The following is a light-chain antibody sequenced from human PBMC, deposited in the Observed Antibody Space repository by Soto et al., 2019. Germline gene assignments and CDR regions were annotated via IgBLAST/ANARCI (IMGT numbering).Light chain of an antibody. V-gene: IGKV1-5*03. J-gene: IGKJ4*01. CDR1: QSISSW. CDR3: QQYNSYPLT. Sequence: DIQMTQSPSTLSASVGDRVTITCRASQSISSWLAWYQQKPGKAPKLLIYKASSLESGVPSRFSGSGSGTKFPLTISSLQPDDFATYYCQQYNSYPLTFGGGTKVEIK. CDR2: KAS.